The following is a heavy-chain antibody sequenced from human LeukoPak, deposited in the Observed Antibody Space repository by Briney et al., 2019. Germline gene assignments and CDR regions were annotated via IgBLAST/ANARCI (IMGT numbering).Heavy chain of an antibody. CDR3: VRRSTPFDL. J-gene: IGHJ2*01. CDR2: IYYSGST. CDR1: GGSISSSSYY. V-gene: IGHV4-39*07. Sequence: PSETLSLTCTVSGGSISSSSYYWGWIRQPPGKGLEWIGSIYYSGSTYYNPSLKSRVTISVDTSKNQFSLRVTSVTAADTAVYYCVRRSTPFDLWGRGNLVTVSS. D-gene: IGHD5/OR15-5a*01.